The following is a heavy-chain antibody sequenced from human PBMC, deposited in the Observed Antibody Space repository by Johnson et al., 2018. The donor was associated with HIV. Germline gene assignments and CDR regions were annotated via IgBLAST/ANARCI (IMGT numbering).Heavy chain of an antibody. CDR3: ARERNMIVVDDDAFDI. CDR1: GFTFSSYG. D-gene: IGHD3-22*01. J-gene: IGHJ3*02. V-gene: IGHV3-30*03. Sequence: QLVESGGGVVQPGRSLRLSCAASGFTFSSYGMHWVRQAPGKGLEWVAVISYDGSNKYYADSVKGRFTISRDNSKNTLYLQMNSLRAEDTAVYYCARERNMIVVDDDAFDIWGQGTMVTVSS. CDR2: ISYDGSNK.